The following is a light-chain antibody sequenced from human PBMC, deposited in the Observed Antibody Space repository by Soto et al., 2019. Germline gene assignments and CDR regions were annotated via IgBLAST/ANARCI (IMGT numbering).Light chain of an antibody. CDR2: EVT. CDR1: SRDVGGYNY. CDR3: SSYTSRSTLYV. V-gene: IGLV2-14*01. Sequence: QSVLTQPASVSGSPGQSITISCTGTSRDVGGYNYVSWYQQHPGKAPKLMVYEVTNRPSGVSDRFSGSKSGNTASLTISGLQADDEGYYYCSSYTSRSTLYVFGTGTKSPS. J-gene: IGLJ1*01.